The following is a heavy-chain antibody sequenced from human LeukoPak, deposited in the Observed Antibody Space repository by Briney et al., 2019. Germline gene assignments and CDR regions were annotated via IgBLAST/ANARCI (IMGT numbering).Heavy chain of an antibody. D-gene: IGHD2-8*02. CDR3: ATYRQVLLPFES. CDR1: GFTFSTFA. V-gene: IGHV3-23*01. J-gene: IGHJ4*02. Sequence: GGSLRLACAASGFTFSTFAMIWVRQPPGKGLEWVSSIFPSGGEIHYADSVRGRFTISRDNSKSTLSLQMNSLRAEDTAIYYCATYRQVLLPFESWGQGTLVTVSS. CDR2: IFPSGGEI.